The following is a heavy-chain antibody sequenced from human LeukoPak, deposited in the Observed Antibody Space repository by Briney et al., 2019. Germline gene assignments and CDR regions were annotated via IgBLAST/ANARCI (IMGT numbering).Heavy chain of an antibody. D-gene: IGHD2-21*02. V-gene: IGHV3-23*01. CDR2: ISGSGDST. J-gene: IGHJ4*02. CDR1: GFIFNSYV. Sequence: GGSLRLSCAASGFIFNSYVMNWVRQTPGKGLEWVSSISGSGDSTFYADSVKGRFSISRDNSKNTLYLQVNGLRTEDTAVYYCAKDRLLNCRGDCYIFDYWGQGTVVTVSS. CDR3: AKDRLLNCRGDCYIFDY.